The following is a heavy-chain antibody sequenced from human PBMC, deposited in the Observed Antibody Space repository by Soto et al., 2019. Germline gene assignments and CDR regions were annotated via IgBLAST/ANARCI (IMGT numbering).Heavy chain of an antibody. CDR1: GDSISSYY. D-gene: IGHD2-8*02. V-gene: IGHV4-59*01. CDR2: INHSVST. Sequence: SETLSLTCTVSGDSISSYYWSWIRQPPGKGLEWIGYINHSVSTNYNPSLKSRVTISADTSKNQHSLKLSSMTAGDTAVYYCARDNPSRYCTGDRDYYYHGMEVWGNWKTVIVSS. CDR3: ARDNPSRYCTGDRDYYYHGMEV. J-gene: IGHJ6*04.